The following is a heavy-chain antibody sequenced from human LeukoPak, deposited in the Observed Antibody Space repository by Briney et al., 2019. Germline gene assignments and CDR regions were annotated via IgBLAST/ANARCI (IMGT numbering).Heavy chain of an antibody. CDR2: INHSGST. V-gene: IGHV4-34*01. D-gene: IGHD2-15*01. J-gene: IGHJ4*02. Sequence: SETLYLTCAVYGGSFSGYYWSWIRQPPGKGLEWIGEINHSGSTNYNPSLKSRVTISVDTSKNQFSLKLSSVTAADTAVYYCARGLFESGGSFTDYWGQGTLVTVSS. CDR1: GGSFSGYY. CDR3: ARGLFESGGSFTDY.